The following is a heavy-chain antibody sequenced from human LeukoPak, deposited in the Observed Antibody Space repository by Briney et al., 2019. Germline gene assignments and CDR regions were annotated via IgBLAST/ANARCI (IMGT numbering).Heavy chain of an antibody. CDR3: ARGREPVYFFDY. CDR1: GYTFAGYY. D-gene: IGHD1-26*01. Sequence: ASVKVSCKASGYTFAGYYMHWVRQAPGQGPEWMGWISPNSGDTNYAQKFQGRVTMTRDSSITTAYTELSRLRSDDTAMYYCARGREPVYFFDYWGQGTLVTVSS. CDR2: ISPNSGDT. V-gene: IGHV1-2*02. J-gene: IGHJ4*02.